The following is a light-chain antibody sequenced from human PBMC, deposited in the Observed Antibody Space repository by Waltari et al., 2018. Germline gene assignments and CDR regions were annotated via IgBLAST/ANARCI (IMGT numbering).Light chain of an antibody. Sequence: DIVTTQSPDSLAVSLGERATINCKSSQSVLYSSNNKNHLAWYQQKPGQPPKLLIYWASTRESGVPDRFSGSGSGTDFTLTISSLQAEDVAVYYCQQYYSTPLTFGGGTKVEIK. CDR1: QSVLYSSNNKNH. CDR3: QQYYSTPLT. CDR2: WAS. V-gene: IGKV4-1*01. J-gene: IGKJ4*01.